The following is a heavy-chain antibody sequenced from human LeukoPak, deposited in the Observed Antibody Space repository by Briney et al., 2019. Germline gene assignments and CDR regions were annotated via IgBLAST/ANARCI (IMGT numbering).Heavy chain of an antibody. CDR1: GFTFSSYA. J-gene: IGHJ4*02. D-gene: IGHD6-13*01. V-gene: IGHV3-23*01. Sequence: GGSLRLSCAASGFTFSSYAMSWVRQAPGKGLEWVSAISGSGGSTYYADSVKGQFTISRDNSKNTLYLQMNSLRAEDTAVYYCAKSVGSSWIPYYFDYWGQGTLVTVSS. CDR2: ISGSGGST. CDR3: AKSVGSSWIPYYFDY.